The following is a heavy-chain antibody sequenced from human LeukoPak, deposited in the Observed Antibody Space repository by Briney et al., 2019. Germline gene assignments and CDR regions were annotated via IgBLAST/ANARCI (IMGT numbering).Heavy chain of an antibody. J-gene: IGHJ5*02. D-gene: IGHD1-26*01. CDR2: IYYSGST. Sequence: ASETLSLTCTVSGGSISSSSYYWGWIRQPPGKGLEWIGSIYYSGSTYYNPSPKSRVTISVDTSKNQFSLKLSSVTAADTAVYYCARQLGATTRWFDPWGQGTLVTVSS. CDR1: GGSISSSSYY. V-gene: IGHV4-39*01. CDR3: ARQLGATTRWFDP.